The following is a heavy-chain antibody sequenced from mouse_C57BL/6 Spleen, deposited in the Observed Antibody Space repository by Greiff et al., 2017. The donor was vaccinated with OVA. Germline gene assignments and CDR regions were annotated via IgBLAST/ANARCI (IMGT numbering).Heavy chain of an antibody. V-gene: IGHV1-82*01. D-gene: IGHD1-1*01. J-gene: IGHJ1*03. CDR3: ASPLYYGSSYNWYFDV. Sequence: QVQLQQSGPELVKPGASVKISCKASGYAFSSSWMNWVKQRPGKGLEWIGRIYPGDGDTNYNGKFKGKATLTADKSSSTAYMQLSSLTSEDSAVYFCASPLYYGSSYNWYFDVWGTGTTVTVSS. CDR2: IYPGDGDT. CDR1: GYAFSSSW.